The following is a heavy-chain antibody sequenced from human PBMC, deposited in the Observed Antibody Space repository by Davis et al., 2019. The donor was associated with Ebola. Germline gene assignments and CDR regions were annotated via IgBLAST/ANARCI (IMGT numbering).Heavy chain of an antibody. CDR2: INGVGGRT. CDR3: ARDFWVFDY. Sequence: GESLKISCAASGFTFSSYAMSWVRQAPGKGLEWVSSINGVGGRTFYADSVKGRFTISRDNSKNTLYLQMNSLRAEDTAVYYCARDFWVFDYWGQGTLVTVSS. J-gene: IGHJ4*02. CDR1: GFTFSSYA. D-gene: IGHD3-3*01. V-gene: IGHV3-23*01.